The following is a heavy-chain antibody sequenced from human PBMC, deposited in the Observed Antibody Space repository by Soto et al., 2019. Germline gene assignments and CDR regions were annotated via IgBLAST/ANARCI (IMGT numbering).Heavy chain of an antibody. CDR2: INPNTGST. CDR1: GYSFTGYY. CDR3: ARNDIDY. Sequence: ASVKVSCKASGYSFTGYYMHWVRQAPGQGLEWMGWINPNTGSTKCAQKFQGRVTMTRDTSISTFYMDLSRLTSDDTAIYYCARNDIDYWGQGTLVTVS. V-gene: IGHV1-2*02. J-gene: IGHJ4*02.